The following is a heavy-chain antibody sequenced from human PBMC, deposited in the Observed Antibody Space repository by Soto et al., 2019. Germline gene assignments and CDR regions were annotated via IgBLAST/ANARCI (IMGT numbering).Heavy chain of an antibody. CDR3: GKSSRKAAGGDY. V-gene: IGHV3-23*01. CDR1: GFTFSSYA. J-gene: IGHJ4*02. CDR2: ISGSGGST. D-gene: IGHD6-13*01. Sequence: EVQLLESGGGLVQPGGSLRLSCAASGFTFSSYAMSWVRQAPGKGLEWVSAISGSGGSTYYADSVKGRFTTSRDNSKNTPYLEMKSLRGEETAVYYCGKSSRKAAGGDYWGQGTLVTVSS.